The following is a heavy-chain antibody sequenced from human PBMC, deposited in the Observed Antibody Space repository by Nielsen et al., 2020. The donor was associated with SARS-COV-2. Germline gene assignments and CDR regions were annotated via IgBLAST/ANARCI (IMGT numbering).Heavy chain of an antibody. CDR2: ISYDGSNK. CDR1: GFTFSSYG. J-gene: IGHJ3*02. Sequence: GGSLRLSCAASGFTFSSYGMHWVRQAPGKGLEWVAVISYDGSNKYYADSVKGRFTISRDNSKNTLYLQMNSLRAEDTAVYYCARDEERLLWFGELLTGAFDIWGQGTMVTVSS. D-gene: IGHD3-10*01. V-gene: IGHV3-33*05. CDR3: ARDEERLLWFGELLTGAFDI.